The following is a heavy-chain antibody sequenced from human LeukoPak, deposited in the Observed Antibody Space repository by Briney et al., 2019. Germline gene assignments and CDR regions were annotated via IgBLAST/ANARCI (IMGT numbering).Heavy chain of an antibody. Sequence: ASVKVSCKASGYTFTSYAMHWVRQAPGQRLEWMGWINAGNGNTKYSQKFQGRVTITRDTSASTAYMELSSLRSGDTAVYYCARGRIAAAGTFDYWGQGTLVTVSS. D-gene: IGHD6-13*01. J-gene: IGHJ4*02. V-gene: IGHV1-3*01. CDR2: INAGNGNT. CDR1: GYTFTSYA. CDR3: ARGRIAAAGTFDY.